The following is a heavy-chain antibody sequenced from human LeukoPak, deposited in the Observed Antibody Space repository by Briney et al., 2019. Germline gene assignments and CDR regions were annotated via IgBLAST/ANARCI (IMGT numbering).Heavy chain of an antibody. CDR1: GFNFYNFW. V-gene: IGHV3-7*01. Sequence: GGSLRLSCAASGFNFYNFWMTWVRQAPGKGLEWVANIKQDGTEKYYGGSVKGRFTISRDNVNNSVSLQINSLRVDDTAVYYCVRDSASRSSGIFDSWGQGTLVTVSS. J-gene: IGHJ4*02. D-gene: IGHD6-6*01. CDR2: IKQDGTEK. CDR3: VRDSASRSSGIFDS.